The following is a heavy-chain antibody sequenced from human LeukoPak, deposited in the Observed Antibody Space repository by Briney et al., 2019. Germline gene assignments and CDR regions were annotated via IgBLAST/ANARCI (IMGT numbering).Heavy chain of an antibody. CDR1: VYTFTSYY. D-gene: IGHD3-9*01. V-gene: IGHV1-46*01. Sequence: GASVKVSCKASVYTFTSYYMHWVRQAPGQGLEWMGIINPSGGSTSFAHKFQGRVTMTRDTSTSTVYMELSSLRSEETAVYYCARDLRDYDILTGYYYGSRDYYGMDVWGQGTTVTVSS. CDR3: ARDLRDYDILTGYYYGSRDYYGMDV. J-gene: IGHJ6*02. CDR2: INPSGGST.